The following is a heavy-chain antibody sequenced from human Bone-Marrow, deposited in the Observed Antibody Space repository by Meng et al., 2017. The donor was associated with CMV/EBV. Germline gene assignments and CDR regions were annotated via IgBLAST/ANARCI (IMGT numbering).Heavy chain of an antibody. CDR1: GDYC. V-gene: IGHV4-30-4*01. Sequence: GDYCWSWIRQPPGKGLEWIGYIYYSGSTYYNPSLKSRVTISVDTSKNQFSLKLSSVTAADTAVYYCARGGYDSSGYYYTTEVFFDYWGQGTLVTVSS. CDR2: IYYSGST. D-gene: IGHD3-22*01. CDR3: ARGGYDSSGYYYTTEVFFDY. J-gene: IGHJ4*02.